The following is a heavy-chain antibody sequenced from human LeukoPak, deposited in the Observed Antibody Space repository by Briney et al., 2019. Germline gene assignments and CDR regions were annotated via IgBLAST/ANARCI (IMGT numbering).Heavy chain of an antibody. Sequence: SETLSLTCTVSGDSDNYYWSWIRQPAGKGLEWVGRIYTNGNTNYNPYLKSRLTISIDTSKKQFSLKLTSVTAAVMAVYYCARGGAYCGADCYSDDAFDIWGQGTLVTVSS. V-gene: IGHV4-4*07. CDR3: ARGGAYCGADCYSDDAFDI. CDR1: GDSDNYY. CDR2: IYTNGNT. D-gene: IGHD2-21*02. J-gene: IGHJ3*02.